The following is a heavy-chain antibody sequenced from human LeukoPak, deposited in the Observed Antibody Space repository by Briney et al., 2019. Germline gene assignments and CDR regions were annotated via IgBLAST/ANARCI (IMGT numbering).Heavy chain of an antibody. CDR3: AVGATHYYMDV. D-gene: IGHD3-16*01. Sequence: SETLSLTCTVSGDPLRGYYWSWVRQPPGKGLEWIAYIYYSGSTNYNPSLKSRVTISLDTSKNQFSLKLSSVTAVDTAVYYCAVGATHYYMDVWGKGTTVTVSS. CDR2: IYYSGST. V-gene: IGHV4-59*08. CDR1: GDPLRGYY. J-gene: IGHJ6*03.